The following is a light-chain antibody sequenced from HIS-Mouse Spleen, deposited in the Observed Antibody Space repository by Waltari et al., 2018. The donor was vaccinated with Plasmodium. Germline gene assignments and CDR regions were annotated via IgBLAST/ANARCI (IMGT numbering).Light chain of an antibody. Sequence: SYELTQPPSVSVSPGQKARITCYGDALPKKYAYGYRQKSGQAPVLVIYEDSKRPSGIPERFSGSSSGTMATLTISGAQVEDEADYYCYSTDSSGNHRVFGGGTKLTVL. V-gene: IGLV3-10*01. J-gene: IGLJ3*02. CDR1: ALPKKY. CDR3: YSTDSSGNHRV. CDR2: EDS.